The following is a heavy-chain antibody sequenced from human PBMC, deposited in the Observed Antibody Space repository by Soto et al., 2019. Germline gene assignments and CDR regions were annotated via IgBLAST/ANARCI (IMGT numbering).Heavy chain of an antibody. J-gene: IGHJ4*02. CDR2: IYWDDDK. Sequence: QITLKESGPALVKPTQTLTLTCTFSGFSLSTSGVGVGWIRQPPGEALEWVALIYWDDDKRYSSSLKSRLTITNDTSKIQVVLTMTNVDPVDTASYYCVHRPALGYCSTSSCYTPYYFDYWGQGTRVTVSP. V-gene: IGHV2-5*02. CDR1: GFSLSTSGVG. CDR3: VHRPALGYCSTSSCYTPYYFDY. D-gene: IGHD2-2*02.